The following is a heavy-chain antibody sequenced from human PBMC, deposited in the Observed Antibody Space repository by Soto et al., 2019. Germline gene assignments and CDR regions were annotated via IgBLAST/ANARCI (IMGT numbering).Heavy chain of an antibody. Sequence: ASVKVSCKVSGYTLTELSMHWVRQAPGKGLEWMGGFDPEDGETIYAQKFQGRVTMTEDKSTDTAYMELSSLRSEDTAVYYCASSRARNPGDYYYGMDVWGQGTTVTVSS. V-gene: IGHV1-24*01. CDR2: FDPEDGET. CDR3: ASSRARNPGDYYYGMDV. J-gene: IGHJ6*02. CDR1: GYTLTELS. D-gene: IGHD1-1*01.